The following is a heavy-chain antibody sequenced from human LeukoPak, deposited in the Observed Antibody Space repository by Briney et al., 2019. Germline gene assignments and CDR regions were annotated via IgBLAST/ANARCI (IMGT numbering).Heavy chain of an antibody. CDR1: GFTFSSYG. D-gene: IGHD3-22*01. CDR3: AKGSFLYYYDSSGYYGTDY. Sequence: GGSLRLSCAASGFTFSSYGMHWVRQAPGKGLEWVAVISYDGSNKYYADSVKGRFTISRDNSKNTLYLQMNSLRAEDTAVYYCAKGSFLYYYDSSGYYGTDYWGQGTLSPSPQ. CDR2: ISYDGSNK. V-gene: IGHV3-30*18. J-gene: IGHJ4*02.